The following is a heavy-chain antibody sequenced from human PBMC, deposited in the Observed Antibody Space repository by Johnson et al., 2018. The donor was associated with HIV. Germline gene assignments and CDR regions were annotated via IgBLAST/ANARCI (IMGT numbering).Heavy chain of an antibody. CDR1: GFSFSDYY. CDR2: ISGSGTNI. J-gene: IGHJ3*02. V-gene: IGHV3-11*04. CDR3: ARASYYCAKEGSGYFHAFDI. Sequence: QVQLVESGGGLVKPGGSLRLSCAASGFSFSDYYMSWIRQAPGKGLEWVSYISGSGTNIYYADSVKGRFTISRDNAKKSLFLQMNSLRAEDTAVYYCARASYYCAKEGSGYFHAFDIWGQGTMVTVSS. D-gene: IGHD3-22*01.